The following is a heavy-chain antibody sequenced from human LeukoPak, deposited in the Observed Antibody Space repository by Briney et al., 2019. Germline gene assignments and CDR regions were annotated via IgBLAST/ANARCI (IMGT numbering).Heavy chain of an antibody. CDR2: ISYRGTT. CDR1: GGSLSSYS. Sequence: SETLSLTCTVSGGSLSSYSWSWIRQPPGEGLEWVGYISYRGTTKYNPSLTSRVSISVDTSKNQFSLKLSSVTAADTAVYYCATHLYGDVYNHVKNFYYYFMDVWGKGTTVTVSS. V-gene: IGHV4-59*08. D-gene: IGHD5-24*01. CDR3: ATHLYGDVYNHVKNFYYYFMDV. J-gene: IGHJ6*03.